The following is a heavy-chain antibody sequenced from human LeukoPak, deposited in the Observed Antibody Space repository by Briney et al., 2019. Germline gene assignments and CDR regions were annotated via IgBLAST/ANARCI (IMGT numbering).Heavy chain of an antibody. CDR3: ARDLRSGSYGGYYFDY. Sequence: PGGSLRLSCAASGFTFSSYAMHWVRQAPGKGLEWVTVISYDGSNKYYADSVKGRFTISRDNSKNTLYLQLNSLRAEDTAVYYCARDLRSGSYGGYYFDYWGQGTLVTVSS. CDR1: GFTFSSYA. J-gene: IGHJ4*02. CDR2: ISYDGSNK. V-gene: IGHV3-30-3*01. D-gene: IGHD1-26*01.